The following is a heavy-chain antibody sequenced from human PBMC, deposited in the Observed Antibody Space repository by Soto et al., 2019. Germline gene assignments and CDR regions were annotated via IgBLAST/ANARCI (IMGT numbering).Heavy chain of an antibody. D-gene: IGHD2-15*01. CDR3: AKDIGGYYYYYYMDV. Sequence: GGSLRLSCAASGFSLENYAMHWVRQATGKGLEWVSGISWNSGSIGYADSVKGRFTISRDNAKNSLYLQMNSLRAEDTALYYCAKDIGGYYYYYYMDVWGKGTTVTVSS. J-gene: IGHJ6*03. CDR1: GFSLENYA. V-gene: IGHV3-9*01. CDR2: ISWNSGSI.